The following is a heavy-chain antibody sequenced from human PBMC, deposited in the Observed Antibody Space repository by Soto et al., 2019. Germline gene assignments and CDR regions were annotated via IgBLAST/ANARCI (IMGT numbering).Heavy chain of an antibody. CDR3: ARGRAVGPGSMLRSYYGLDV. CDR2: INYSGST. J-gene: IGHJ6*02. Sequence: SETLSLTCAVYGGSFSDYYWSCFRQSPGKGLEWIGEINYSGSTNYNPSLKSRVTISVDTSKNQFSLKVSSVTAADTALYYCARGRAVGPGSMLRSYYGLDVWGQGTTVTVSS. CDR1: GGSFSDYY. V-gene: IGHV4-34*01. D-gene: IGHD2-2*01.